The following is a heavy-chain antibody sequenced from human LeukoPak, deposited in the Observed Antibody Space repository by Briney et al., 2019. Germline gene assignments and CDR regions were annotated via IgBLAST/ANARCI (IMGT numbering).Heavy chain of an antibody. V-gene: IGHV3-21*01. CDR2: ISSSSSYI. J-gene: IGHJ4*02. CDR3: ARDSKGFIVVVPAVDY. D-gene: IGHD2-2*01. CDR1: GFTFSSYS. Sequence: KPGGSLRLSCAASGFTFSSYSMNWVRQAPGKGLEWVSSISSSSSYIYYADSVKGRSTISRDNAKNSLYLQMNSLRAEDTAVYYCARDSKGFIVVVPAVDYWGQGTLVTVSS.